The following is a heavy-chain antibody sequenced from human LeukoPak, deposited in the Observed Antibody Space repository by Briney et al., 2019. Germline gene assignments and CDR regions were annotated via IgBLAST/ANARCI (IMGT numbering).Heavy chain of an antibody. V-gene: IGHV4-59*01. CDR3: ARVEWFGELSPFDI. CDR1: GGSISSYY. J-gene: IGHJ3*02. CDR2: IYYSGSA. D-gene: IGHD3-10*01. Sequence: SETLSLTCTVSGGSISSYYWSWIRQPPGEELEWIGYIYYSGSANYNPSLKSRVTISVDTSKNQFSLKLSSVTAADTAVYYCARVEWFGELSPFDIWGQGTMVTVSS.